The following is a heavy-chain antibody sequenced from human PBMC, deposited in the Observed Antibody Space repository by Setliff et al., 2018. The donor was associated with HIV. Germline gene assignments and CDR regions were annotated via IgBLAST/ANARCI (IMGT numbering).Heavy chain of an antibody. CDR1: GYTFTSYY. Sequence: GASVKVSCKASGYTFTSYYMHWVRQAPGQGLEWMGIINPSGGSTIYAEKFQGRVTITADTSTDTAYMELSSLRSEDTAVYYCATRTTGSYYDYFDYWGQGTLVTVSS. J-gene: IGHJ4*02. D-gene: IGHD1-26*01. CDR3: ATRTTGSYYDYFDY. V-gene: IGHV1-46*01. CDR2: INPSGGST.